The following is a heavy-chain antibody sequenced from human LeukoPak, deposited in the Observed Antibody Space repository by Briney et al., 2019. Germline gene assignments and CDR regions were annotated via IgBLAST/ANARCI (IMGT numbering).Heavy chain of an antibody. CDR2: INHSGST. J-gene: IGHJ1*01. CDR3: ARGADYYDGILRIFQH. D-gene: IGHD3-22*01. CDR1: GGSFSGYY. V-gene: IGHV4-34*01. Sequence: PSETLSLTCAVYGGSFSGYYWSWIRQPPGKGLEWIGEINHSGSTNYNSSLKSRVTISVDTSKNQFSLKLSSVTAADTAVYYCARGADYYDGILRIFQHWGQGTLVTVSS.